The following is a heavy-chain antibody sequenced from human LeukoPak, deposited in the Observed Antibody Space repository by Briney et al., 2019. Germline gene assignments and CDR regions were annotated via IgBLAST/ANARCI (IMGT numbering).Heavy chain of an antibody. CDR1: GFTFDDYG. V-gene: IGHV3-20*04. Sequence: PGGSLRLSCAACGFTFDDYGMSWVRQAPGKGLEWVSGINWNGGSTGYADSVKGRFTISRDNAKNSLYLQMNSLRAEDTALYYCARGGVYSGSYRVGFDYWGQGTLVTVSS. CDR3: ARGGVYSGSYRVGFDY. D-gene: IGHD1-26*01. J-gene: IGHJ4*02. CDR2: INWNGGST.